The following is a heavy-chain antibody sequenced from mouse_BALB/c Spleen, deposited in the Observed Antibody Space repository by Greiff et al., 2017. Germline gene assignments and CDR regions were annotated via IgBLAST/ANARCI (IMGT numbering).Heavy chain of an antibody. J-gene: IGHJ3*01. CDR3: ARELTGSAWFAY. V-gene: IGHV2-9*02. CDR2: IWAGGST. Sequence: QVQLKESGPGLVAPSQSLSITCTVSGFSLTSYGVHWVRQPPGKGLEWLGVIWAGGSTNYNSALMSRLSISKDNSKSQVFLKMNSLQTDDTAMYYCARELTGSAWFAYWGQGTLVTVSA. D-gene: IGHD4-1*01. CDR1: GFSLTSYG.